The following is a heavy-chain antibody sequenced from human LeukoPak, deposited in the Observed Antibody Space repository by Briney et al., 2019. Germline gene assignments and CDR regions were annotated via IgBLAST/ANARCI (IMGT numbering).Heavy chain of an antibody. D-gene: IGHD3-22*01. J-gene: IGHJ4*02. CDR2: MNPNSGNT. CDR3: TRGTLDSL. CDR1: GYTFTSYY. V-gene: IGHV1-8*03. Sequence: ASVKVSCKASGYTFTSYYMHWVRQATGQGLEWMGWMNPNSGNTGYAQKFQGRVTITRNTSISTAYMELSSLRSEDTAVYYCTRGTLDSLWGQGTLVTVSS.